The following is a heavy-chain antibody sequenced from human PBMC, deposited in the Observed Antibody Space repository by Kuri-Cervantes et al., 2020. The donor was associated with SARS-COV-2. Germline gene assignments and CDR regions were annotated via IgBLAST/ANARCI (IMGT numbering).Heavy chain of an antibody. V-gene: IGHV3-21*01. CDR3: ARGQLWFDY. CDR2: ISSSSSYI. CDR1: GFTFSSYS. D-gene: IGHD5-18*01. Sequence: GGSLRLSCAASGFTFSSYSMNWVRQAPGKGLEWVSSISSSSSYIDYADSVKGRFTISRDNAKNSLYLQMNSLRAEDTAVYYCARGQLWFDYWGQGTLVTVSS. J-gene: IGHJ4*02.